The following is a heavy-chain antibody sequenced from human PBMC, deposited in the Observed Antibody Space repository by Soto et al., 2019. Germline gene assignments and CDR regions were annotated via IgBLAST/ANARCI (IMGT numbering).Heavy chain of an antibody. J-gene: IGHJ5*02. CDR2: IYSSGNT. V-gene: IGHV4-4*07. Sequence: SETLSLTCSVSGGPISGYYWTWIRQPAGKGLEWIGRIYSSGNTNYNPSLQSRVTMSLDTSNNQFSLRLTSVTAADTAVYYCARGQRSYDWSDPWGQGTLFTVSS. CDR3: ARGQRSYDWSDP. CDR1: GGPISGYY. D-gene: IGHD2-2*01.